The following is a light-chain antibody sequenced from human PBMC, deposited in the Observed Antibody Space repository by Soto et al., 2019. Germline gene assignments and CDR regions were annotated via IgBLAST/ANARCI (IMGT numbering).Light chain of an antibody. V-gene: IGLV2-14*03. CDR3: TSWTTSTTMI. CDR2: DVN. CDR1: SSDIGAYNF. Sequence: QSALTQPASVSGSPGQSSTISCTGNSSDIGAYNFVSWYQQHPGKAPKLMLYDVNIRPSGVSNRFSGSKSGNTASLTISGLQAEDEADYYCTSWTTSTTMIFGGGTKLTVL. J-gene: IGLJ2*01.